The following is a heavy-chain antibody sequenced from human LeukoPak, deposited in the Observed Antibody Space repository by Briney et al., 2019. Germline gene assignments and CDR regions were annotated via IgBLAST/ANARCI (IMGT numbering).Heavy chain of an antibody. V-gene: IGHV3-21*01. D-gene: IGHD3-10*01. CDR1: GFTFSSSS. Sequence: GGSLRLSCAASGFTFSSSSMNWVRQAPGKGLEWVSSLSSSSSYIYYADSVKGRFTISRDNAKNSLYLQMNSLRAEDTAVYYCARVPSGLWFGELFQPSDYWGQGTLVTVSS. J-gene: IGHJ4*02. CDR2: LSSSSSYI. CDR3: ARVPSGLWFGELFQPSDY.